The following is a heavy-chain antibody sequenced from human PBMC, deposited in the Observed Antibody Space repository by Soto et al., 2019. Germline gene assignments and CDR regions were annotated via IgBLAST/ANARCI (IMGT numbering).Heavy chain of an antibody. V-gene: IGHV1-2*04. Sequence: ASVKVSCNASGYTFTGYYMHWVRQAPGQGLEWMGWINPNSGGTNYAQKFQGWVTMTRDTSISTAYMELSRLRSDDTAVYYCARDASYCSGGSCYLFYYYYMDVWGKGTTVTVSS. CDR1: GYTFTGYY. CDR3: ARDASYCSGGSCYLFYYYYMDV. CDR2: INPNSGGT. D-gene: IGHD2-15*01. J-gene: IGHJ6*03.